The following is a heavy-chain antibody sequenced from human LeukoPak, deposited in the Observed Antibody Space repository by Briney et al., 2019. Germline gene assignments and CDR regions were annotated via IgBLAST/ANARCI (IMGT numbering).Heavy chain of an antibody. D-gene: IGHD3-22*01. V-gene: IGHV3-7*01. Sequence: PGGPLRLSCAASGFTFSSYWMTWVRQAPGKWLEWVANIKGDGSLKYYVDSVKGRFTISRDNAKNSLYLQMNSLSAEDTAVYYCTRDSNYHDRSAYYDVFDIWGQGTMDTVSS. CDR1: GFTFSSYW. CDR2: IKGDGSLK. CDR3: TRDSNYHDRSAYYDVFDI. J-gene: IGHJ3*02.